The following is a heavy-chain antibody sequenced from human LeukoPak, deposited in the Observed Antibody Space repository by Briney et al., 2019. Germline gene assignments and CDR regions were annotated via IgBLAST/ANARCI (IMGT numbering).Heavy chain of an antibody. CDR2: ISYDGSNK. J-gene: IGHJ1*01. CDR3: AKEDVVVITIRYFQH. V-gene: IGHV3-30*18. CDR1: GFTFSSYG. Sequence: GRSLRLSCAASGFTFSSYGMHWVRQAPGKGLEWVAVISYDGSNKYYADSVKGRFTISRDNSKNTPYLQMNSLRTEDTAIYYCAKEDVVVITIRYFQHWGQGTLVTVSS. D-gene: IGHD3-22*01.